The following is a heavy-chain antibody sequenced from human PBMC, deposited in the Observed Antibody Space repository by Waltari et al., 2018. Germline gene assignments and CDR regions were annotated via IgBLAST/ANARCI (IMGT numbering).Heavy chain of an antibody. CDR3: ARDRLGYSGYGRRDYYYYGMDV. J-gene: IGHJ6*02. Sequence: EVQLVESGGGLVQPGGSLRLSCAASGFTFSSYAMHWVRQAPGKGLEYVSAISSNGGSTYYANSVKGRFTISRDNSKNTLYLQMGSLRAEDMAVYYCARDRLGYSGYGRRDYYYYGMDVWGQGTTVTVSS. D-gene: IGHD5-12*01. CDR2: ISSNGGST. V-gene: IGHV3-64*01. CDR1: GFTFSSYA.